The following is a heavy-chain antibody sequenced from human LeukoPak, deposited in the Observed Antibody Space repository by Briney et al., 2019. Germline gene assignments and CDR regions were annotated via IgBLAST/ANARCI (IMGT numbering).Heavy chain of an antibody. D-gene: IGHD3-9*01. V-gene: IGHV4-34*01. CDR2: INHSGST. Sequence: SETLSLTCAVYGGSFSGYYWSWIRQPPGKGLEWIGEINHSGSTNYNPSPKSRVTISVDTSKDQFSLKLSSVTAADTAVYYCARGYDILTGYYTWGQGTLVTVSS. J-gene: IGHJ4*02. CDR1: GGSFSGYY. CDR3: ARGYDILTGYYT.